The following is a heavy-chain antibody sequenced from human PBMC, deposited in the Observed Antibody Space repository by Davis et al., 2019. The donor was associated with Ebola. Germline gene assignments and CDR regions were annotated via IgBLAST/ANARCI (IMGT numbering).Heavy chain of an antibody. CDR3: ARKYSSGWPHYYYYGMDV. J-gene: IGHJ6*04. Sequence: AASVKASCKASGYTFTSYYMHWVRQAPGQGLEWMGIINPSGGSTSYAQKFQGRVTMTRDTSTSTVYMELSSLRSEDTAVYYCARKYSSGWPHYYYYGMDVWGKGTTVTVSS. D-gene: IGHD6-19*01. V-gene: IGHV1-46*01. CDR1: GYTFTSYY. CDR2: INPSGGST.